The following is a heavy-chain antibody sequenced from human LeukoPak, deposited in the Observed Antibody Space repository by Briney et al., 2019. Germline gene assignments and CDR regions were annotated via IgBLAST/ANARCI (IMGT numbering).Heavy chain of an antibody. D-gene: IGHD3-9*01. J-gene: IGHJ4*02. CDR2: IYPGDSDI. Sequence: GESLKISCKGSGYSFSNYWIGWVRQMPGKGLEWMGIIYPGDSDIRYSPSFQGQVTISADKSISTAYLQWSSLKASDTAMYYCASTYNNDWDYWGQGTLVTVSS. V-gene: IGHV5-51*01. CDR1: GYSFSNYW. CDR3: ASTYNNDWDY.